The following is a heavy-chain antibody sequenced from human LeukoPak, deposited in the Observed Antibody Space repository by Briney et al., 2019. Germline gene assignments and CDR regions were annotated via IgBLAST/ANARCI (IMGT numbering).Heavy chain of an antibody. V-gene: IGHV3-23*01. CDR3: AKAPVTTCSGAYCYPFDY. Sequence: GGSLRLSCAASGFTYSGYAMSWVRLAPGKGLEWVSAISGSGTTYYADSVKGRFTISRDSYKNTLYLQMNSLRAEDAAVYYCAKAPVTTCSGAYCYPFDYWGQGTLVTVSS. J-gene: IGHJ4*02. CDR2: ISGSGTT. CDR1: GFTYSGYA. D-gene: IGHD2-15*01.